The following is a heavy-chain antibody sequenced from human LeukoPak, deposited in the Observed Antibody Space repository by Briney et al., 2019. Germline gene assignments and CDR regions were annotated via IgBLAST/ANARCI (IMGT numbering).Heavy chain of an antibody. J-gene: IGHJ6*02. CDR1: GGSISSYY. CDR3: ASSRTYYDFWSGCYRGYGMDV. D-gene: IGHD3-3*01. V-gene: IGHV4-59*01. CDR2: IYYSGST. Sequence: SETLSLTCTVSGGSISSYYWSWIRQPPGKGLEWIGYIYYSGSTNYNPSLKSRVTISVDTSKNQFSLKLSSVTAADTAVYYCASSRTYYDFWSGCYRGYGMDVWGQGTTVTVSS.